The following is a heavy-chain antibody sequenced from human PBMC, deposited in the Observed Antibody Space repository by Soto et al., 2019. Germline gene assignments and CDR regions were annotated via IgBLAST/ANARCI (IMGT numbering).Heavy chain of an antibody. J-gene: IGHJ6*02. CDR2: ISSRSSYI. Sequence: EVRLVESGGGLVKPGGSLRLSCAASGFTFSIYSMNWVRQAPGKGLEWVSSISSRSSYIYYADSVKGRFTISRDNAKNSRYMQMNSLRAEDTAVYYCARGDVGDYYGMDVWGQGTTVTVSS. CDR3: ARGDVGDYYGMDV. D-gene: IGHD3-16*01. CDR1: GFTFSIYS. V-gene: IGHV3-21*01.